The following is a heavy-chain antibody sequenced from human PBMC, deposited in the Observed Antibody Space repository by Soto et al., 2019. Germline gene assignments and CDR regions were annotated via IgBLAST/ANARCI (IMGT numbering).Heavy chain of an antibody. Sequence: PGGSLRLSCAASGFTFSSYAMSWVRQAPGKGLEWVSAISGSGGSTYYADSVKGRFTISRDNSKNTLYLQMNSLRAEDTAVYYCANSRAGSTLNPQYYYYGMDVWGQGTMVTVSS. CDR1: GFTFSSYA. CDR3: ANSRAGSTLNPQYYYYGMDV. D-gene: IGHD2-2*01. V-gene: IGHV3-23*01. CDR2: ISGSGGST. J-gene: IGHJ6*02.